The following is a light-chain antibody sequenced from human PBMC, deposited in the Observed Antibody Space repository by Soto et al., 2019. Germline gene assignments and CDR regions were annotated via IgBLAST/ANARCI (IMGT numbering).Light chain of an antibody. Sequence: DIEMTQSPSSVSASVGDTVTITCRASRDVRDWLAWYQQRPGTAPKVLIYAASTLQSGVPSRFSGSGSGTLFTLTISSLQPEDFATYYCQQANSCPLTFGVGTKVEIK. CDR1: RDVRDW. V-gene: IGKV1-12*01. J-gene: IGKJ4*02. CDR3: QQANSCPLT. CDR2: AAS.